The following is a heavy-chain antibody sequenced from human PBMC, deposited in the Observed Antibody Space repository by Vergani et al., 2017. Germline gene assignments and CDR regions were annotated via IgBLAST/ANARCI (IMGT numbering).Heavy chain of an antibody. CDR3: ARIRMATVQIDY. J-gene: IGHJ4*02. D-gene: IGHD5-24*01. CDR1: GYTFTSYH. Sequence: QVQLVQSGAEVKKPGASVKVSCKASGYTFTSYHMHWVRQAPGQGLEWMGIINPSGGSTSYAQKFQGRVTMTRDTSTSTVYMELSSLRSEDTAVYYCARIRMATVQIDYWGQGTLVTVSS. CDR2: INPSGGST. V-gene: IGHV1-46*01.